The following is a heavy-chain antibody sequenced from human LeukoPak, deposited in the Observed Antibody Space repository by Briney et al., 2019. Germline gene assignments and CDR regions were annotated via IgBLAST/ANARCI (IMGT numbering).Heavy chain of an antibody. D-gene: IGHD7-27*01. V-gene: IGHV3-23*01. J-gene: IGHJ4*02. CDR3: AKRSGEGSYFDY. CDR2: ISGSGGST. CDR1: GFTFSSYA. Sequence: GGSLRLSCAASGFTFSSYATSWVRQAPGKGLEWVSAISGSGGSTYYADSVKGRFTISRDNSKNTLYLQMNSLRAEDTAVYYCAKRSGEGSYFDYWGQGTLVTVSS.